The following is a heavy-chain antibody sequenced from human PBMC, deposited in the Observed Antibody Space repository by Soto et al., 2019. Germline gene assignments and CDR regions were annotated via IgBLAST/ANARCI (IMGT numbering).Heavy chain of an antibody. V-gene: IGHV4-4*02. CDR2: IYHTVST. CDR3: ATLPPRIELAVLPIPT. D-gene: IGHD2-2*02. J-gene: IGHJ4*02. CDR1: GGSISSTNW. Sequence: QVQLQESGPGLVKPSETLSLTCAVSGGSISSTNWWSWVRQSPGKGLEWIGEIYHTVSTNYNPSLRGRVTISVDKSNNRFSLKIRSVSVADTAMYYCATLPPRIELAVLPIPTWGQGTLVTVTS.